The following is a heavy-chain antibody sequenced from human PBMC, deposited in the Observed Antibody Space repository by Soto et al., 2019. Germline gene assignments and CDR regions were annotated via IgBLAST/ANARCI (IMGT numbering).Heavy chain of an antibody. Sequence: QVQLVESGGGVFQPGRSLRLSCAASGFTFSTYGMHWVRQASGKGLEWVAAMSYDGTKQYYVDSVKGRFTISRDNSRNTLFLQLNSLRDEDTAVYYCAKEYGSTWIDHWGQGTPVTVSS. D-gene: IGHD6-13*01. J-gene: IGHJ4*02. CDR1: GFTFSTYG. CDR3: AKEYGSTWIDH. CDR2: MSYDGTKQ. V-gene: IGHV3-30*18.